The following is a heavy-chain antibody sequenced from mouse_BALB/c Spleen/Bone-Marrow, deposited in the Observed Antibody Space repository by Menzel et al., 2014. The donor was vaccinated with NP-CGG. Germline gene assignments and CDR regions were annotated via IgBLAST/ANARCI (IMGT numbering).Heavy chain of an antibody. CDR2: IDPANGNT. CDR1: GFNIKDTH. D-gene: IGHD4-1*01. CDR3: ARWEYYAMDY. V-gene: IGHV14-3*02. Sequence: DVQLQESGAELVKPGASVMLSCTASGFNIKDTHMHWVKQRPEQGLEWIGRIDPANGNTKYDPKFQGKATITADTSSNTAYLQLSSLTSEDTAVYYCARWEYYAMDYWGQGTSVTVSS. J-gene: IGHJ4*01.